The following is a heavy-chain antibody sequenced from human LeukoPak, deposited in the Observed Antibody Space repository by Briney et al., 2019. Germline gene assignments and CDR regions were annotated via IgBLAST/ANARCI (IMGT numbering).Heavy chain of an antibody. CDR2: IKQDGNEK. CDR1: GFTFSRYW. V-gene: IGHV3-7*01. Sequence: GGSLRLSCAASGFTFSRYWMSWVRQAPGEGLEWVANIKQDGNEKYYVDSVKGRFTISRDNSKNTLYLQMNSLRAEDTAVYYCARNFRDGYNNSFDYWGQGTLVTVSS. J-gene: IGHJ4*02. CDR3: ARNFRDGYNNSFDY. D-gene: IGHD5-24*01.